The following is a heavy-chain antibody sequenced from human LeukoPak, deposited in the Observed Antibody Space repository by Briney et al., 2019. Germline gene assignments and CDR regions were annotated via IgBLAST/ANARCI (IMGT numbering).Heavy chain of an antibody. V-gene: IGHV1-2*06. CDR1: GYIFTGHY. J-gene: IGHJ3*02. CDR2: INPKTGGT. D-gene: IGHD5-24*01. CDR3: ARVGDGLNDGFDI. Sequence: TSVKVSCKASGYIFTGHYMNWVRQVPGQGLEWMGRINPKTGGTNYAQNFQGRVTMTRDTSISTTYMELSRLRPDDTAVYYCARVGDGLNDGFDIWGQGTMVTVS.